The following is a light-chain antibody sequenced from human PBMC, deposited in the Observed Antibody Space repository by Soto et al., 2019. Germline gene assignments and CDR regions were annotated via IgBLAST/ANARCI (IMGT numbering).Light chain of an antibody. CDR3: QQSYSAPPWT. V-gene: IGKV1-39*01. Sequence: DIQTTQSPSSLSASVGARVTITCRTSDNIAKYLNWYQQKPGQVPKLLIVAASRLQSGVPTRFSGSGSGTDFTLTINNLQPEDFATYYCQQSYSAPPWTFGQGTKVEVK. CDR1: DNIAKY. CDR2: AAS. J-gene: IGKJ1*01.